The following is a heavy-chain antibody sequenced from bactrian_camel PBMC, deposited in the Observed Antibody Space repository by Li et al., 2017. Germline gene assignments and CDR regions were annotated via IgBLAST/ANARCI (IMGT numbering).Heavy chain of an antibody. D-gene: IGHD3*01. V-gene: IGHV3S25*01. CDR1: GIPFSTTS. J-gene: IGHJ4*01. Sequence: QLVESGGGLVQPGGSLRLSCAASGIPFSTTSMSWVRQAPGKGLEWVSTIGSRGDVIVYADSVKGRFTISRDNAKDTLYLQMNSPKIEDTAVYYCALGSSRQATMTARGKGTQVTVS. CDR2: IGSRGDVI.